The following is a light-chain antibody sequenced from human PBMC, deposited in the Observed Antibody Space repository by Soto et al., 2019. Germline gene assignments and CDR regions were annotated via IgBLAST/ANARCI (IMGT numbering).Light chain of an antibody. J-gene: IGKJ1*01. CDR2: GAS. CDR1: QSVDTF. Sequence: ETALTQSPATLSLSPGERATLSCRASQSVDTFLSWYQQQPGQAPRLLIYGASTRATGIPARFSGSGSGTEFTLTISSLQSEDFAVYYCQQYNNWPPWTFGQGTKVDIK. CDR3: QQYNNWPPWT. V-gene: IGKV3-15*01.